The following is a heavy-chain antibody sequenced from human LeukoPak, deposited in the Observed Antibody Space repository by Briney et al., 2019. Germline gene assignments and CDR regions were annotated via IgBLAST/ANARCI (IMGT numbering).Heavy chain of an antibody. CDR1: GGSFSGYY. V-gene: IGHV4-34*01. J-gene: IGHJ4*02. Sequence: PSETLSLTCAVYGGSFSGYYWSWIRQPPGKGLEWIGEINHSGSTNYNPSLKSRVTISVDTSKNQFSLKLSSVTAADTAVYYCAGASINRYYFDYWGQGTLVTVSS. CDR2: INHSGST. D-gene: IGHD1-14*01. CDR3: AGASINRYYFDY.